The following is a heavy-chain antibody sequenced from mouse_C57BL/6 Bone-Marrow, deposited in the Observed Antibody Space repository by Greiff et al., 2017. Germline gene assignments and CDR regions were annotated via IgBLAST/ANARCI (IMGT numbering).Heavy chain of an antibody. J-gene: IGHJ4*01. D-gene: IGHD1-1*01. Sequence: EVKLMESGGGLVQPKGSLKLSCAASGFSFNTYAMNWVRQAPGKGLEWVARISRKSNNYATYYADSVKDRFTISRDDSESMLYLQMNNLKTEDTAMYYCVRMITTVVAPYAMDYWGQGTSVTVSS. CDR3: VRMITTVVAPYAMDY. CDR1: GFSFNTYA. CDR2: ISRKSNNYAT. V-gene: IGHV10-1*01.